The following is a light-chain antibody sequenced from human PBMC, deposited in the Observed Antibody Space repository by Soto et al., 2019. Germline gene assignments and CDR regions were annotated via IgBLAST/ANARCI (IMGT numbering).Light chain of an antibody. CDR2: DTS. CDR1: QSISYY. Sequence: EAVLTQSPATLSLSPGERATLSCRASQSISYYLAWYQQKPGQAPRLLIYDTSNTATGIPARFSGSGSGTDFALSISSLEPEDSAVYYCQQGNTFGQGTKLEIQ. J-gene: IGKJ2*01. CDR3: QQGNT. V-gene: IGKV3-11*01.